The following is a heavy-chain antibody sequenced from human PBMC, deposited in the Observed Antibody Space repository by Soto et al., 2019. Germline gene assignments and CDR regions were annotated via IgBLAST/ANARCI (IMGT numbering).Heavy chain of an antibody. D-gene: IGHD3-16*01. CDR2: ISYDGSNK. V-gene: IGHV3-30*18. CDR1: GFTLSSYG. CDR3: AKDSWGTTYYYYYGMDV. J-gene: IGHJ6*02. Sequence: GGSLRLACAASGFTLSSYGMHWVRQAPGKGLEWVAVISYDGSNKYYADSVKGRFTISRDNSKNTLYLQMNSLRAEDTAVYYCAKDSWGTTYYYYYGMDVWGQGTTVTVS.